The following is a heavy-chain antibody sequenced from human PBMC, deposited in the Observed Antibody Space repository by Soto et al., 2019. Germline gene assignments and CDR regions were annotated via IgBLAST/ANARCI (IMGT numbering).Heavy chain of an antibody. CDR3: ARHPGGRGYYYGMDV. CDR2: IIPIFGTA. D-gene: IGHD2-15*01. Sequence: SVKLYCKASGGTFSSYAISLVRQAPGQGLEWMGGIIPIFGTANYAQKFQGRVTITADESTSTAYMELSSLRSEDTAVYYCARHPGGRGYYYGMDVWGQGTTVTVSS. CDR1: GGTFSSYA. J-gene: IGHJ6*02. V-gene: IGHV1-69*13.